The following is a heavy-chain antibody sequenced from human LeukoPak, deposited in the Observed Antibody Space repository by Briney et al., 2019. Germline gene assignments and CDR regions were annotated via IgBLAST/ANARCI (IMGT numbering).Heavy chain of an antibody. J-gene: IGHJ6*02. CDR1: GGSISTYY. Sequence: SETLSLTCTVSGGSISTYYWSWIRQPPGKGLEWIGYVFYSGSTSYNPSLKSRATISVDTSKNQFSLKLNSVIAADTAVYYCVRHRGLGSPFYGVDVWGQGTTVTVSS. V-gene: IGHV4-59*08. CDR3: VRHRGLGSPFYGVDV. CDR2: VFYSGST. D-gene: IGHD3/OR15-3a*01.